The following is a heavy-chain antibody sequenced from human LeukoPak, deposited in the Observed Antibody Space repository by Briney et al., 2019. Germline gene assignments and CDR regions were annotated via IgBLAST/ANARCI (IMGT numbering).Heavy chain of an antibody. D-gene: IGHD3-16*02. CDR1: GGSFSGYY. CDR3: ARRGYDYVWGSYRQDYYFDY. CDR2: INHSGST. Sequence: SETLSLTCAVYGGSFSGYYWSWIRQPPGKGLEWIGEINHSGSTNYYPSLKSRVTISVDTSKNQFSLKLSSVTAADTAVYYCARRGYDYVWGSYRQDYYFDYWGQGTLVTVSS. J-gene: IGHJ4*02. V-gene: IGHV4-34*01.